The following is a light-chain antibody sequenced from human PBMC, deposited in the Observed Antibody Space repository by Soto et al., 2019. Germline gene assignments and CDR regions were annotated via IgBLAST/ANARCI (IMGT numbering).Light chain of an antibody. Sequence: HSALTQPRSVSGSPGQSVSISCTGTISDVDGYNYVSWYQHHPGKAPKLLISDVTKRPSWVPDRFSGSNSGNTASLTISELQAEDEADYYCSSYAGNNNLVFGGGTQLAVL. CDR2: DVT. CDR1: ISDVDGYNY. CDR3: SSYAGNNNLV. J-gene: IGLJ2*01. V-gene: IGLV2-11*01.